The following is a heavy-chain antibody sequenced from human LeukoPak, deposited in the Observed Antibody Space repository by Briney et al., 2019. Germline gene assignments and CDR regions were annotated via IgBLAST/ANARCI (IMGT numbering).Heavy chain of an antibody. CDR2: IYYSGTS. CDR1: GGSIRSSH. D-gene: IGHD1-26*01. CDR3: ARQGIVGATVDY. V-gene: IGHV4-59*08. Sequence: SETLSLTCTVSGGSIRSSHWSWIRQPPGKGLEFIGYIYYSGTSNYNPSLKSRVTISVDTSKKQFSLKLSSVTAADTAVYYCARQGIVGATVDYWGQGTLVTVSS. J-gene: IGHJ4*02.